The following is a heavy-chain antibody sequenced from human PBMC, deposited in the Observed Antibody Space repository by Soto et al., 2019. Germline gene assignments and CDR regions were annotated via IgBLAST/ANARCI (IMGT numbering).Heavy chain of an antibody. Sequence: GGSLRLSCAASGFTFSNAWMSWVRQAPGKGLEWVGRIKSKTDGGTTDYAAPVKGRFTISRDDSKNTLYLQMNSLKTEGAAVYYCSTYVWDEILTGPTGYYFDYWGQGTLVTVSS. V-gene: IGHV3-15*01. CDR3: STYVWDEILTGPTGYYFDY. CDR2: IKSKTDGGTT. D-gene: IGHD3-9*01. J-gene: IGHJ4*02. CDR1: GFTFSNAW.